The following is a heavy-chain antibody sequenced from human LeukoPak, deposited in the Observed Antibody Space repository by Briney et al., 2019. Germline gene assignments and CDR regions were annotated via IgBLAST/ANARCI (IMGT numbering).Heavy chain of an antibody. Sequence: SETLSLTCAVSGGSISSSNYYWGWIRQPPGKGLEWIGEINHSGSTNYNPSLKSRVTISVDTSKNQFSLKLTSVTAADTAVYYCARDTATGSYWGQGTLVTVSS. D-gene: IGHD6-13*01. CDR1: GGSISSSNYY. CDR3: ARDTATGSY. V-gene: IGHV4-39*07. J-gene: IGHJ4*02. CDR2: INHSGST.